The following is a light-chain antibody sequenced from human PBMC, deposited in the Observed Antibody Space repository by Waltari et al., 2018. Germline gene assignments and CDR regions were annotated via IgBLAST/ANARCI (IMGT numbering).Light chain of an antibody. CDR2: DAS. CDR1: QNIINF. Sequence: EIVLTQSPATLSLSPGDRATLSCRASQNIINFLAWYQQKPGQAPRLLIFDASKRATGIPARFSGSGSATDFTLTISSLEPEDFAVYYCHQRRNWPGTFGQGTKVEIK. V-gene: IGKV3-11*01. J-gene: IGKJ1*01. CDR3: HQRRNWPGT.